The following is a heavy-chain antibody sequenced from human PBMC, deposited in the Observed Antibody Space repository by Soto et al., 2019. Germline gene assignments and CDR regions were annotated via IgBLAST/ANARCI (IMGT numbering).Heavy chain of an antibody. CDR3: AKGLYFVVVTAILSD. V-gene: IGHV3-30*18. D-gene: IGHD2-21*02. CDR2: ISYDGSNK. Sequence: PGGSLRLSCAASGFTFSSYGMHWVRQAPGKGLEWVAVISYDGSNKYYADSVKGRFTISRDNSKNTLYLQMNSLRAEDTVVYYCAKGLYFVVVTAILSDWGQGTLVTVSS. J-gene: IGHJ4*02. CDR1: GFTFSSYG.